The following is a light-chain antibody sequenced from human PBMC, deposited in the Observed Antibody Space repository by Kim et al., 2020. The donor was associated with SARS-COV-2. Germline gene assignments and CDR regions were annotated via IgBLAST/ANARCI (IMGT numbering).Light chain of an antibody. Sequence: SYELAQPPSVSVSPGETATITCSGEDLGDKYASWYQQRPGQSPVLVIYQNTERPSGIPERFSGSTSGNTATLTISGTQTVDEADYYCQARDSNMWVFGGGTQLTVL. CDR1: DLGDKY. V-gene: IGLV3-1*01. CDR3: QARDSNMWV. J-gene: IGLJ7*01. CDR2: QNT.